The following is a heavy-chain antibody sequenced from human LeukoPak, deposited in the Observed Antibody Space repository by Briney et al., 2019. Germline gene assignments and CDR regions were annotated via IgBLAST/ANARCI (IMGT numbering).Heavy chain of an antibody. Sequence: SETLSLTCAVYGGSFSGYYWSWIRQPPGKGLEWIGEINHSGSTNYNPSLKSRVTISVDTSKNQFSLKLSSVTAADMAVYYCARRGPRITMVRGVIYSWFDPWGQGTLVTVSS. D-gene: IGHD3-10*01. CDR2: INHSGST. J-gene: IGHJ5*02. CDR1: GGSFSGYY. CDR3: ARRGPRITMVRGVIYSWFDP. V-gene: IGHV4-34*01.